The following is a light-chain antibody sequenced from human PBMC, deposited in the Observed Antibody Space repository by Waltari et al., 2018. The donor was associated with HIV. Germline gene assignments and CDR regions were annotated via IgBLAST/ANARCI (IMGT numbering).Light chain of an antibody. J-gene: IGLJ1*01. CDR2: DDK. CDR3: QVFENSRDQA. V-gene: IGLV3-21*01. CDR1: NIGDKH. Sequence: YVLPQPPSVSVAPGKTATITCGGNNIGDKHVHWYQQKSGQAPGLVIYDDKLRPSGIPARISGSNSGGTATLTISGVEGGDEAEYYCQVFENSRDQAFGTGTKVTVL.